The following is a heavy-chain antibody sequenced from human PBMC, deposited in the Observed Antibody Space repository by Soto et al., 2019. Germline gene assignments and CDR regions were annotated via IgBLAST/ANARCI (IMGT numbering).Heavy chain of an antibody. D-gene: IGHD3-3*01. CDR1: GGSISSSSYY. CDR3: ATREVGVFWSGLNLDNWFDP. V-gene: IGHV4-39*01. Sequence: QLQLQESGPGLVKPSETLSLTCTVSGGSISSSSYYWGWIRQPPGKGLEWIGSIYYSGSTYYNPSLKSRVTISVDTSKNQFSLKLSSVTAADTAVYYCATREVGVFWSGLNLDNWFDPWGQGTLVTVSS. CDR2: IYYSGST. J-gene: IGHJ5*02.